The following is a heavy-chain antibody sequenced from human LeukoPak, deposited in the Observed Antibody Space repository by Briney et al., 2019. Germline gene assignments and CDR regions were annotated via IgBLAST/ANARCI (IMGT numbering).Heavy chain of an antibody. D-gene: IGHD3-9*01. Sequence: SETLSLTCTVSGGSMRGFYWSWIRQPPGKGLEWIGYFYYSRDTNYNPALKSRVTISVDTSKNQFSLEVNSLTAADTAVYYCARWNYDILTGYRYFDYWGQGTLVTVSS. V-gene: IGHV4-59*01. CDR1: GGSMRGFY. CDR2: FYYSRDT. CDR3: ARWNYDILTGYRYFDY. J-gene: IGHJ4*02.